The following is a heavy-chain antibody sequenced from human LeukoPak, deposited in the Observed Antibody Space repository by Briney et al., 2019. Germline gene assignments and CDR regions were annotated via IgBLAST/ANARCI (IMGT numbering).Heavy chain of an antibody. J-gene: IGHJ2*01. CDR2: INHSGST. CDR1: GGSFSGYY. CDR3: ARGEGQWLEWYFDL. V-gene: IGHV4-34*01. D-gene: IGHD6-19*01. Sequence: SETLSLTCAVYGGSFSGYYWSWIRQPPGKGLEWIGEINHSGSTNYNPSLKSRVTISVDTSKNQFSLKLSSVTAADTAVYHCARGEGQWLEWYFDLWGRGTLVTVSS.